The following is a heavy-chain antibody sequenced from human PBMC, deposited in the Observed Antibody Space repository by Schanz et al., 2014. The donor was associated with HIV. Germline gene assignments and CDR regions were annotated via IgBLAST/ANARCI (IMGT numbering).Heavy chain of an antibody. V-gene: IGHV1-69*06. Sequence: QVQLVQSGAEVKRPGSSVRVSCKASGVTFNIIAINWVRQAPGQGLHWLGGLVPVSTTAHYAQNFQGRVTISADTSTNTGYMELRRLTFEDTAVYYCARTVVPAKREYAMDVWGQGTTVSVSS. CDR2: LVPVSTTA. D-gene: IGHD2-2*01. J-gene: IGHJ6*02. CDR1: GVTFNIIA. CDR3: ARTVVPAKREYAMDV.